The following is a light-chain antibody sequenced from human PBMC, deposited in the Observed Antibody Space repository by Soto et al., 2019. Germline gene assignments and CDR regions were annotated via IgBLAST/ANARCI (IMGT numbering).Light chain of an antibody. Sequence: QSVLTQPRSVSGSPGQSVTISCTGTSGDVGHYNYVSWYQQHPGKAPKLMVYDVSKRPSGVPDRFSGSKSGNTASLTISGLQAEDEAEYDCCSYAGSYTYVVFGGGTKLTVL. CDR1: SGDVGHYNY. CDR2: DVS. J-gene: IGLJ3*02. V-gene: IGLV2-11*01. CDR3: CSYAGSYTYVV.